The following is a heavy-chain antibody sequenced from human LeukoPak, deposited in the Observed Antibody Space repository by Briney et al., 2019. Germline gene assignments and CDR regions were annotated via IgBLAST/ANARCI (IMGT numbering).Heavy chain of an antibody. J-gene: IGHJ4*02. CDR2: IYGSVGTT. Sequence: GGSLSLSCAVSGFPFSSNTMSWVRQAPGRGLAWVSAIYGSVGTTFYADSVKGRLTIHRDNPKNTLFQQMNRTKAEDTAIYYCTKRTPEYSSSWCLDYWGQGALVTVSS. V-gene: IGHV3-23*01. CDR1: GFPFSSNT. CDR3: TKRTPEYSSSWCLDY. D-gene: IGHD6-13*01.